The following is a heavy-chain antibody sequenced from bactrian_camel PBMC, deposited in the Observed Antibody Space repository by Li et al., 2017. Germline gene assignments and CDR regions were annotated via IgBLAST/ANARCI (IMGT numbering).Heavy chain of an antibody. V-gene: IGHV3S1*01. D-gene: IGHD5*01. CDR1: GYPSSSHC. CDR2: INNGRESI. J-gene: IGHJ4*01. Sequence: HVQLVESGGGSVQAGGSLRLSCAHSGYPSSSHCMGWFRQGAGKEREWVSAINNGRESILYADSVKGRFTVSRDNAKNTLYLQLNSLKTEDTAMYYCAKADFGGLGTDWGQGTQVTV. CDR3: AKADFGGLGTD.